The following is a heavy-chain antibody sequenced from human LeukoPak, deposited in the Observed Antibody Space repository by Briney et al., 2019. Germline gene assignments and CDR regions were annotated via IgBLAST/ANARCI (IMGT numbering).Heavy chain of an antibody. Sequence: PGGSLRLSCAASGFTFSSYAMHWVRQAPGKGLEGVSVISYDGSNKYYADSVKGRFTISRDNSKNTLYLQMNSLRVEDTAVYYCARGDSSGWYPSQNWFDPWGQGTLVTVSS. D-gene: IGHD6-19*01. V-gene: IGHV3-30*04. CDR1: GFTFSSYA. J-gene: IGHJ5*02. CDR2: ISYDGSNK. CDR3: ARGDSSGWYPSQNWFDP.